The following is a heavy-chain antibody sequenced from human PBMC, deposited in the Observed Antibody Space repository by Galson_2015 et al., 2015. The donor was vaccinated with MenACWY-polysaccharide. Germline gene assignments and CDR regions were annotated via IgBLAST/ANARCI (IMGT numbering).Heavy chain of an antibody. J-gene: IGHJ1*01. V-gene: IGHV3-7*01. CDR2: IKQDGSEK. CDR3: SSHPFYDFWSGYYFQH. D-gene: IGHD3-3*01. Sequence: SMRLSCEASGFTFSSYWMSWVRQAPGQGLEWVAKIKQDGSEKCYVDSVKGRFTISRDTAKNSLYLQINSLRAEDTAVYYRSSHPFYDFWSGYYFQHWGQGTLVTVSS. CDR1: GFTFSSYW.